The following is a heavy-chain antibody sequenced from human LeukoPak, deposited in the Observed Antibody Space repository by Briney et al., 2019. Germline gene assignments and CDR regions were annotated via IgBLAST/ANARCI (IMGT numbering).Heavy chain of an antibody. V-gene: IGHV3-74*01. CDR3: AKGGKWDVTPFDY. Sequence: GGSLRLSCAASGFTFSSYWMNWVRQAPGKGLVWVSRIASDGSSTTYADSVKGRFTISRDNSKNTLYLQVDSLRAEDTAVYYCAKGGKWDVTPFDYWGQGTLVTVSS. D-gene: IGHD1-26*01. J-gene: IGHJ4*02. CDR1: GFTFSSYW. CDR2: IASDGSST.